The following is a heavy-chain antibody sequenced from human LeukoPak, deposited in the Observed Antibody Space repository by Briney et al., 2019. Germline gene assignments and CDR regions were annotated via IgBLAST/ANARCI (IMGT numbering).Heavy chain of an antibody. J-gene: IGHJ6*04. D-gene: IGHD3-16*01. CDR1: GFTFSSFG. CDR3: ARDPGYESWSPFWGGMDV. CDR2: ITRDGSST. Sequence: GGSLRLSCAASGFTFSSFGMGWVRQAPGKGLVWVSRITRDGSSTTYADSVKGRFTTSRDNAKNTLYLQMDSLRDDDTAVYYCARDPGYESWSPFWGGMDVWGNGTTVIVSS. V-gene: IGHV3-74*01.